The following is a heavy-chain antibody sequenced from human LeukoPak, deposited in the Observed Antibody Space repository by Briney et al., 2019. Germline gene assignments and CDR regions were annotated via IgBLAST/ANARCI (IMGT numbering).Heavy chain of an antibody. CDR2: ISGNT. V-gene: IGHV4-59*01. Sequence: SETLSLTCTVSGGSISRDYWSWIRQPPGKGLEWIGCISGNTNYNPSPKSRVAISVDTSKNQFSLKLSSVAAADTAVYYCARGWGYFDYWGQGTLVTVSS. CDR3: ARGWGYFDY. CDR1: GGSISRDY. J-gene: IGHJ4*02. D-gene: IGHD3-16*01.